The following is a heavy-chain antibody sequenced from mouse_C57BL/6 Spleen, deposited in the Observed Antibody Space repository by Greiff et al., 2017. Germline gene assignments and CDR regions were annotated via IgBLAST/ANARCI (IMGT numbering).Heavy chain of an antibody. D-gene: IGHD2-4*01. CDR1: GYTFTSYG. V-gene: IGHV1-81*01. CDR3: ARGGPPYYDYDVVAY. J-gene: IGHJ3*01. Sequence: QVQLQQSGAELARPGASVKLSCKASGYTFTSYGISWVKQRTGQGLEWIGEIYPRSGNTYYNEKFKGKTTLTADKSSSTEYMELRSLTSEDSAVYFCARGGPPYYDYDVVAYWGQGTLVTVSA. CDR2: IYPRSGNT.